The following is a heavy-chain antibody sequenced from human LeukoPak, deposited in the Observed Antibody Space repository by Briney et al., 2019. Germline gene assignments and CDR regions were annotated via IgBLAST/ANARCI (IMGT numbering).Heavy chain of an antibody. CDR2: ISAYNGNT. Sequence: ASVKVSCKASGYTFTSYGISWVRQAPGQGLEWMGWISAYNGNTNYAQKLQGRVTMTTDTTTSTAYMELRSLRSDGTAVYYCARESRYYDSSGYGFDPWGQGTLVTVSS. D-gene: IGHD3-22*01. CDR1: GYTFTSYG. V-gene: IGHV1-18*01. J-gene: IGHJ5*02. CDR3: ARESRYYDSSGYGFDP.